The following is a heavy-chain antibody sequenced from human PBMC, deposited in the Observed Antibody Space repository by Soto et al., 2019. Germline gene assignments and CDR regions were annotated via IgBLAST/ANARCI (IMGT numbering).Heavy chain of an antibody. V-gene: IGHV1-2*04. J-gene: IGHJ4*02. D-gene: IGHD4-17*01. CDR2: INPNSGGT. Sequence: QVQLVQSGAEVKKPGASVKVSCKASGYTFTGYYMHWVRQAPGQGLEWKGWINPNSGGTNYAQKFQGWVTMTRDTSIRTDYMELSRLRSDDTAVYYCARDRYGDYGFDYWGQGTLVTVSS. CDR1: GYTFTGYY. CDR3: ARDRYGDYGFDY.